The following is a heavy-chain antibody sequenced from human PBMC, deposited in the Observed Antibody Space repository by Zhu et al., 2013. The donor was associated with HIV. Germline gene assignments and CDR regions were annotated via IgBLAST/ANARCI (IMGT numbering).Heavy chain of an antibody. J-gene: IGHJ1*01. Sequence: QVQLVQSGAEVKKPGASLKVSCRALGYSFTGYYMHWVRQAPGQGLEWMGGIIPIFGTANYAQKFQGRVTITADESTSTAYMELSSLRSDDTAVYFCARSFLVYTDTYRFDLWGQGTLITVSS. CDR3: ARSFLVYTDTYRFDL. CDR1: GYSFTGYY. D-gene: IGHD1-20*01. CDR2: IIPIFGTA. V-gene: IGHV1-69*01.